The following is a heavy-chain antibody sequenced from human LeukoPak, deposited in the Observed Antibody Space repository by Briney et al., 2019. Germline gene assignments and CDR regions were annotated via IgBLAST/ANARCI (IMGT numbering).Heavy chain of an antibody. V-gene: IGHV3-69-1*01. CDR1: GFMFSYYD. Sequence: GGSLRLPCAASGFMFSYYDMNWVRQAPGRGLEWISKITSGSGIYYADFVRGRFTISRDNGDNSLYLQMDSLRVEDTAVYYCARDTKIGTAAAGTGYWGQGTLVIVSS. CDR3: ARDTKIGTAAAGTGY. D-gene: IGHD6-13*01. J-gene: IGHJ4*02. CDR2: ITSGSGI.